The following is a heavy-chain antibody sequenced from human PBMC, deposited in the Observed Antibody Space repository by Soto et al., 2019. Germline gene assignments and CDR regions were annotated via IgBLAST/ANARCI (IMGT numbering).Heavy chain of an antibody. CDR3: AKTASMTIRDGFDH. J-gene: IGHJ4*02. V-gene: IGHV3-23*01. D-gene: IGHD4-17*01. CDR2: ISGRGSNP. CDR1: GFTFSSYA. Sequence: EVQVLESGGGLVQPGGSLRLSCAASGFTFSSYAMSWVRQAPGQGLEWASAISGRGSNPYYADSVKGRFTISRDNSKNTLYLQMTSLRAEDTALYYCAKTASMTIRDGFDHWGQGTLGTVSS.